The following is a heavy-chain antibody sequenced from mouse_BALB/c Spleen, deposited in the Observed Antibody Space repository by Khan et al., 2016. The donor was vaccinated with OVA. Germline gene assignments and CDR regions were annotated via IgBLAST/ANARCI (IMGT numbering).Heavy chain of an antibody. CDR1: GYTFTSYT. D-gene: IGHD2-14*01. J-gene: IGHJ3*01. CDR2: INPNNSYT. Sequence: QVQLQQSGAELARPGASVKMSCKASGYTFTSYTMHWVKQRPGQGLEWIGYINPNNSYTNSNQKLKDKATLSADKSSSTAYMQLSSLTSEVSAVYYCAREGAYYRSDGWFAYWGQGTLVTVSA. CDR3: AREGAYYRSDGWFAY. V-gene: IGHV1-4*01.